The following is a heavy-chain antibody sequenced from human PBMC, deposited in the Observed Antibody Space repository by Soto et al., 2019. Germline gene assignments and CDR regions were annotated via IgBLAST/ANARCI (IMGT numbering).Heavy chain of an antibody. D-gene: IGHD1-1*01. V-gene: IGHV3-74*01. Sequence: LRLSCAASGFIYRNYGMHWVRQAPGKGLIWVSGINNEGSTTGYADSVKGRFTISRDNAKNTVDLQMDRLRVEDTAVYFCARDKKNAQLDFWGQGTLVTVSS. CDR2: INNEGSTT. CDR1: GFIYRNYG. J-gene: IGHJ4*02. CDR3: ARDKKNAQLDF.